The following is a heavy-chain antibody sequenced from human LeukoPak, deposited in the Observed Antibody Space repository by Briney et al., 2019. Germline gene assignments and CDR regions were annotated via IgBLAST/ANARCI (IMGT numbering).Heavy chain of an antibody. Sequence: GGSLRLSCAASGFTFSSYSMNWVRQAPGKGLEWVSSISSSSSYIYYADSVKGRFTISRDNAKNSLYLQMNSLRAEDTAVYYCARVTRRAVAGNGASYSDYWGQGTLVTVSS. V-gene: IGHV3-21*01. CDR1: GFTFSSYS. J-gene: IGHJ4*02. CDR3: ARVTRRAVAGNGASYSDY. CDR2: ISSSSSYI. D-gene: IGHD6-19*01.